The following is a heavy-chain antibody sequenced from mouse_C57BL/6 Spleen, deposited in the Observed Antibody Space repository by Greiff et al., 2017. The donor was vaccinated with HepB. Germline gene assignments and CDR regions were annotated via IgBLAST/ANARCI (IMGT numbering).Heavy chain of an antibody. Sequence: VQLKESGAELVRPGASVKLSCTASGFNVKDYYMHWVKQRPEQGLEWIGRIDPEDGDTEYAPKFQGKATMTADTSSNTAYLQLSSLTSEDTAVYYCTRLGVVATYFDYWGQGTTLTVSS. CDR3: TRLGVVATYFDY. J-gene: IGHJ2*01. D-gene: IGHD1-1*01. CDR2: IDPEDGDT. CDR1: GFNVKDYY. V-gene: IGHV14-1*01.